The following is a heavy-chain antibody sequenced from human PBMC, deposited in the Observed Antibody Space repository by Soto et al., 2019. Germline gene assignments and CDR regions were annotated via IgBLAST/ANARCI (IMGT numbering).Heavy chain of an antibody. J-gene: IGHJ5*02. CDR3: AGHSELDL. D-gene: IGHD1-26*01. Sequence: EEQLVQSGGNLVQPGGSLRLSCAASGFSASNNYMAWVRQAPGKGLEWISLIYSGGHTKYAASVQGRFTISRDNSKNTLYLQMNDLRAEDKGVYYCAGHSELDLWGQGTLVTVSS. CDR1: GFSASNNY. V-gene: IGHV3-66*04. CDR2: IYSGGHT.